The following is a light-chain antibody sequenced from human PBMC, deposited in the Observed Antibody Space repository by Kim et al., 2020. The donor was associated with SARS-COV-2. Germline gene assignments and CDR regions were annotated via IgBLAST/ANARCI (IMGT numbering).Light chain of an antibody. Sequence: RVTISGTGRSSNNGAGYDVHWYQQLPGTAPKLLIYGNSNRPSGVPDRFSGSKSGTSASLAITGLQAEDEADYYCQSYDSSLSGSVFGGGTQLTVL. CDR1: SSNNGAGYD. CDR3: QSYDSSLSGSV. V-gene: IGLV1-40*01. CDR2: GNS. J-gene: IGLJ2*01.